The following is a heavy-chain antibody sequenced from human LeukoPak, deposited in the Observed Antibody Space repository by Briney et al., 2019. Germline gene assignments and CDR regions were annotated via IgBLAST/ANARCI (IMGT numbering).Heavy chain of an antibody. J-gene: IGHJ3*02. V-gene: IGHV4-39*07. D-gene: IGHD2-15*01. CDR3: ARSGMIFAFDI. Sequence: SETLSLTCTVSGGSISSSSYYWGWIRQPPGKGLEWIGSIYYSGSTYYNPSLKSRVTISVDTSKNQFSLKLSSVTAADTAVYYCARSGMIFAFDIWGQGTMVTVSS. CDR2: IYYSGST. CDR1: GGSISSSSYY.